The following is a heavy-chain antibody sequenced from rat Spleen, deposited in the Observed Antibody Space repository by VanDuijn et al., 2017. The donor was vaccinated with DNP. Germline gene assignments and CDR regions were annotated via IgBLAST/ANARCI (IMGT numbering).Heavy chain of an antibody. J-gene: IGHJ2*01. V-gene: IGHV5-7*01. Sequence: EVQLVESGGGLVQPGRSLKLSCAASGFTFSKYYMAWVRQAPKKGLEWVATISYDGSSTYYRDSVKGRFIISRNNAKRTLDLQMDSLRSEDKATYYCTRVGNSGFDYWGQGVMVTVSS. D-gene: IGHD4-4*01. CDR2: ISYDGSST. CDR1: GFTFSKYY. CDR3: TRVGNSGFDY.